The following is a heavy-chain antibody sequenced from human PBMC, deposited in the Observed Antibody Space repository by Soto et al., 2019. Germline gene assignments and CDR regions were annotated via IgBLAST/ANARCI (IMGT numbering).Heavy chain of an antibody. Sequence: QVQLVESGGGVVQPGRSLRLSCAASGFTFSSYGMHWVRQAPGKGLEWVAVISYDGSNKYYADSVKGRFTISRDNSKNTLYLQMNSLRAEDTAVYYCAKLKTSYSSSEDYFDYWSQGTLVTVSS. J-gene: IGHJ4*02. CDR1: GFTFSSYG. CDR2: ISYDGSNK. V-gene: IGHV3-30*18. CDR3: AKLKTSYSSSEDYFDY. D-gene: IGHD6-6*01.